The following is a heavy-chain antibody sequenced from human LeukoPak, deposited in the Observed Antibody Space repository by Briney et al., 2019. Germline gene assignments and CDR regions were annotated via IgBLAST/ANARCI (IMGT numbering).Heavy chain of an antibody. CDR3: ARVSLTTVTTPFDY. D-gene: IGHD4-17*01. CDR1: GGSINSGGYY. Sequence: SQTLSLTCTVSGGSINSGGYYWSWIRQPPGKGLEWIGYIYHSGSTYYNPSLKSRVTISVDRSKNQFSLKLSSVTAADTAVYYCARVSLTTVTTPFDYWGQGTLVTVSS. J-gene: IGHJ4*02. CDR2: IYHSGST. V-gene: IGHV4-30-2*01.